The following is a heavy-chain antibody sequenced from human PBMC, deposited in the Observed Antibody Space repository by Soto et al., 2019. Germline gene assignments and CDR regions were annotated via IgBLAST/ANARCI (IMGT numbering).Heavy chain of an antibody. CDR2: IDSDGSST. V-gene: IGHV3-74*01. J-gene: IGHJ6*02. CDR1: GFTFGSYW. CDR3: ARGRPYGMDV. Sequence: EVQLVESGGGLVQPGGSLRVSCAASGFTFGSYWMNWVRQAPGKGLVWVSRIDSDGSSTTYADSVKGRFTTSSDNAKNALYLRMSSLRVEETAVYYWARGRPYGMDVWGQGTTVTVSS.